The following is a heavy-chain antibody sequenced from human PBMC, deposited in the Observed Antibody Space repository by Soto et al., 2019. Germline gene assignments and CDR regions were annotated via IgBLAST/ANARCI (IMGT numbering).Heavy chain of an antibody. J-gene: IGHJ5*02. CDR3: ARARGYSYGWGFGCFDP. D-gene: IGHD5-18*01. Sequence: QVQLQESGPGLVKPSETLSLTCTVSGGSVSSGSYYWSWIRQHPGKGLEWMGDIYYSGSTNYNPSLKSRVTIAVDTSKNQFSLKLSSVTAAETSVYYCARARGYSYGWGFGCFDPWGQGTLVTVSS. CDR2: IYYSGST. V-gene: IGHV4-61*01. CDR1: GGSVSSGSYY.